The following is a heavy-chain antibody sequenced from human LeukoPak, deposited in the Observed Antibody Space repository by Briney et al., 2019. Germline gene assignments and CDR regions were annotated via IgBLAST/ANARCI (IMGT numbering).Heavy chain of an antibody. CDR3: ARGQIVGATTDAFDI. Sequence: ASVKVSCKASGYTFTGYYMHWVRQAPGQGLEWMGWINPNSGGTNYAQKFQGRVTMTRDTSISTAYMELSRLRSDDTAVYYCARGQIVGATTDAFDIWGKGTTVTVSS. CDR2: INPNSGGT. CDR1: GYTFTGYY. D-gene: IGHD1-26*01. J-gene: IGHJ3*02. V-gene: IGHV1-2*02.